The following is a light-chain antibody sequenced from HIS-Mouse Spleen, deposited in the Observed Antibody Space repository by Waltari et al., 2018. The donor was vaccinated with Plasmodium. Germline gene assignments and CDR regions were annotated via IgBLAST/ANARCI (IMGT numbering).Light chain of an antibody. J-gene: IGLJ3*02. V-gene: IGLV2-23*01. CDR3: CSYAGSSTNWV. CDR2: EGS. CDR1: SSDVGSYNL. Sequence: QSALTQPASVSGSPGPSITISCPGTSSDVGSYNLVSWYQQHPGKAPKLTIYEGSKRPSGVSNRFSGSKSGNTASLTISGLQAEDEADYYCCSYAGSSTNWVFGGGTKLTVL.